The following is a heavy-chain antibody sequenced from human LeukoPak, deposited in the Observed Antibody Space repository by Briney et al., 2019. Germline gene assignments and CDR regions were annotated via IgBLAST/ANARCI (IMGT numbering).Heavy chain of an antibody. Sequence: GGSLRLSCAASGFTFGSYGIHWVRQAPGKGLEWVAVIWYDGSNKYYADSVKGRFTISRDNSKNTLYLQMNSLRAEDTAVYYCARGRYCSSTSCYSAFDIWGQGTMVTVSS. D-gene: IGHD2-2*02. CDR1: GFTFGSYG. V-gene: IGHV3-33*01. J-gene: IGHJ3*02. CDR2: IWYDGSNK. CDR3: ARGRYCSSTSCYSAFDI.